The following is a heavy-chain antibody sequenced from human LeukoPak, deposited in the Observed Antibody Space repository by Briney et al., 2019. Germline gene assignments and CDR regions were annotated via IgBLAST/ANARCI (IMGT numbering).Heavy chain of an antibody. CDR2: IIPIFGTA. CDR3: ARTVQLLYTHFDY. CDR1: GGTFSSYA. Sequence: ASVKVSCKASGGTFSSYAISWVRQAPGQGLEWMGGIIPIFGTANYAQKFQGRVTITADESTSTAYMELSSLRSEDTAVYYCARTVQLLYTHFDYRGQGTLVTVSS. J-gene: IGHJ4*02. V-gene: IGHV1-69*01. D-gene: IGHD2-2*02.